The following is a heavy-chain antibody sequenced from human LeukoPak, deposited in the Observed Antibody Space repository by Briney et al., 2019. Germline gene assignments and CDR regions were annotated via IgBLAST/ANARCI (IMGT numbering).Heavy chain of an antibody. CDR1: GYTFTGYY. CDR3: ARGLLTGMNWYFDL. Sequence: ASVKVSCKASGYTFTGYYLHWVRQAPGQGLEWMGWINPHSGGTSYAQKFQGGVTMTSDTSISTAYMDLSRLKSDDTAVYYCARGLLTGMNWYFDLWGRGTLVTVSS. V-gene: IGHV1-2*02. J-gene: IGHJ2*01. CDR2: INPHSGGT. D-gene: IGHD7-27*01.